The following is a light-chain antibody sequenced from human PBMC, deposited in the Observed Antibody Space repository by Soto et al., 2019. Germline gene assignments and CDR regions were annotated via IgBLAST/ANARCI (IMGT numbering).Light chain of an antibody. CDR3: QQYNNWPPWT. CDR1: QSVSSN. J-gene: IGKJ2*02. V-gene: IGKV3-15*01. CDR2: GAS. Sequence: EIVMTQSPATLSVSQGERATLSCRASQSVSSNIAWYQQKPGQAPRLLIYGASTRATGIPARFSGSGSGTEFTLTISSLQSEDFAVYYCQQYNNWPPWTFGPGTKLEIK.